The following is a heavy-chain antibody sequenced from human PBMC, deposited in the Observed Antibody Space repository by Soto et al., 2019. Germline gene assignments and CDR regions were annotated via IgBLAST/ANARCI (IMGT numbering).Heavy chain of an antibody. D-gene: IGHD1-1*01. J-gene: IGHJ4*02. Sequence: QVQLVESGGGVVQPGRSLRLSCAASGFTFSSYGMHWVRQAPGKGLEWVAVISYDGSNKYYADSVKGRFTISRDNSKNTLYLQMTSLRDEDTAVYYCANDRNVPYFDYWGQGALVTVSS. CDR3: ANDRNVPYFDY. CDR2: ISYDGSNK. V-gene: IGHV3-30*18. CDR1: GFTFSSYG.